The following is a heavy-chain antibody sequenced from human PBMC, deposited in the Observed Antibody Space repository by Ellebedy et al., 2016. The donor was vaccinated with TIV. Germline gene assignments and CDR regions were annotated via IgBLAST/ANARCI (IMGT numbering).Heavy chain of an antibody. Sequence: GESLKISXAASGFTFSSYSMNWVRQAPGKGLEWVSSISSSSSYIYYADSVKGRFTISRDNAKNSLYLQMNSLRAEDTAVYYCARVWGFRLTDDFWSGYYMGGFDPWGQGTLVTVSS. D-gene: IGHD3-3*01. CDR2: ISSSSSYI. J-gene: IGHJ5*02. CDR3: ARVWGFRLTDDFWSGYYMGGFDP. V-gene: IGHV3-21*01. CDR1: GFTFSSYS.